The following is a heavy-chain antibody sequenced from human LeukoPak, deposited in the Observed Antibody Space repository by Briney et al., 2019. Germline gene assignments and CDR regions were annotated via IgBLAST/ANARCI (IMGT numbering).Heavy chain of an antibody. CDR3: ARVGRITMEV. V-gene: IGHV4-31*03. CDR1: GGSVSSGSYY. Sequence: SETLSLTCTVSGGSVSSGSYYWSWIRQHPGKGLEWIGYIYYSGSTYYNPSLKSRVTISVDTSKNQFSLKLSSVTAADTAVYYCARVGRITMEVWGQGTLVTVSS. J-gene: IGHJ4*02. D-gene: IGHD3-10*01. CDR2: IYYSGST.